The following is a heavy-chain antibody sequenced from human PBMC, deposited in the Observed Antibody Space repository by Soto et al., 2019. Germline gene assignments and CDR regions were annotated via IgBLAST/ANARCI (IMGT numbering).Heavy chain of an antibody. J-gene: IGHJ4*02. V-gene: IGHV2-5*02. Sequence: QITLKESGPALVKPTQTLTLTCTFSGFSLSTGAGGVGWIRQPPGKALEWLALIYWDDDKRYSPSLKSRLTIXKXXSKNQVVRTVTNMDPVDTATYFCERGGGNNRAVDYWGQGTLVTVSS. D-gene: IGHD1-26*01. CDR3: ERGGGNNRAVDY. CDR1: GFSLSTGAGG. CDR2: IYWDDDK.